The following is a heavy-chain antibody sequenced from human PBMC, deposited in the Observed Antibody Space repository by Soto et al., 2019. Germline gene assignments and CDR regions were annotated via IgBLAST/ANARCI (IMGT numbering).Heavy chain of an antibody. V-gene: IGHV3-33*01. CDR1: GFTFSNNG. D-gene: IGHD4-17*01. Sequence: QVQLVESGGGVVQPGRSLRLSCAASGFTFSNNGMHWVRQAPGKGLEWVAVIWYDGSNEYFADSVKGRFTISRGNSKNTLFLQMDSLRAEDTAVYYCGRGVDYRDYAIDYWGQGTLVTVSS. CDR3: GRGVDYRDYAIDY. J-gene: IGHJ4*02. CDR2: IWYDGSNE.